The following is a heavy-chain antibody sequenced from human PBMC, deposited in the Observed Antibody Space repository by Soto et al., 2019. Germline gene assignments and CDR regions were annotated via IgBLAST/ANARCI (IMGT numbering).Heavy chain of an antibody. D-gene: IGHD2-15*01. CDR3: ARLYCRGGSCYSGDAFDI. V-gene: IGHV3-48*01. J-gene: IGHJ3*02. CDR2: ISSSSTTI. Sequence: EVQLVESGGGLVQPGGSLRLSCAASGFTFSSYSMNWVRQAPGKGLEWVSYISSSSTTIYYADSVKGRFTISRDNAKNSMYLQMNSLRAEDTAVYYCARLYCRGGSCYSGDAFDIWGQGTIVTVSS. CDR1: GFTFSSYS.